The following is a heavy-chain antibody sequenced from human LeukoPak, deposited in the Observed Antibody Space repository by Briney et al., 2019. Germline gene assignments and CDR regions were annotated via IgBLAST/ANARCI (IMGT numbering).Heavy chain of an antibody. D-gene: IGHD5-18*01. CDR1: GGSINNYY. Sequence: SETLSLTCIISGGSINNYYWSWIRQPPGKGLEWIGYIYYSGSTNYNPSLNSRVNISLDTSKNQFSLRLSSVTAADTAVYYCARQTAKNVDTARFDYWGQGTLVTVSS. V-gene: IGHV4-59*08. CDR2: IYYSGST. J-gene: IGHJ4*02. CDR3: ARQTAKNVDTARFDY.